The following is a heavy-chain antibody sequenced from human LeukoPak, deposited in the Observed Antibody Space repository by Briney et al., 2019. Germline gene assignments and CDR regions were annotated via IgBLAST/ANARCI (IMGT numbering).Heavy chain of an antibody. V-gene: IGHV4-4*07. J-gene: IGHJ4*02. Sequence: PSETLSLTCTVPGGSISSYYWSWIRQPAGKGLEWIGRIYTSGSTNYNPSLKSRVTMSVDTSKNQFSLKLSSVTAADTAVYYCARVGYCSGGSCYGVDYWGQGTLVTVSS. CDR3: ARVGYCSGGSCYGVDY. D-gene: IGHD2-15*01. CDR1: GGSISSYY. CDR2: IYTSGST.